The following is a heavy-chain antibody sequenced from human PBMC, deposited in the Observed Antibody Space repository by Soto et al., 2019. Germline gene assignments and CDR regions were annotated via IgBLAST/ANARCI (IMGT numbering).Heavy chain of an antibody. CDR2: MNPKSGYT. V-gene: IGHV1-8*01. Sequence: QVQLVQSGAEVKKPGASVKVSCKASGYTFTSYDINWVRQATGQGLEWMGWMNPKSGYTGYAEKFQGRVTMSRNTPTSTAYMELSSLRFEDTAVYYCASTAGDLDVWGQGTTVTVSS. D-gene: IGHD2-21*01. CDR3: ASTAGDLDV. CDR1: GYTFTSYD. J-gene: IGHJ6*02.